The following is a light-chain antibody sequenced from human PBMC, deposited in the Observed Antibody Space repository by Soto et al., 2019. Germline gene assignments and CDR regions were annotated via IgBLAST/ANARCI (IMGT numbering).Light chain of an antibody. CDR1: SSNIGAGFD. J-gene: IGLJ1*01. CDR3: QSYDSRLSEYV. Sequence: QSVLTQPPSLSGAPGQRVTISCTGSSSNIGAGFDVHWYQQVPGTAPRLLINANTNRPSGVPDRFSGSKSGTSASLAINGLQPEDEADYFCQSYDSRLSEYVFGSGTKVTVL. V-gene: IGLV1-40*01. CDR2: ANT.